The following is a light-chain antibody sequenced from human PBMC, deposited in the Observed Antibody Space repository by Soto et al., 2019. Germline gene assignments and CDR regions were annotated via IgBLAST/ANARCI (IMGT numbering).Light chain of an antibody. CDR2: GAS. J-gene: IGKJ1*01. V-gene: IGKV3-15*01. CDR1: QSINSN. Sequence: ERVMTQSPATLSVSPGERATLSCRASQSINSNLAWYQQKPGQAPRLLIYGASTRATGIPARFSGSGSGTEFTLTISSLQSEDFAVYYCQQYNNWPKTFGHGAKVEIK. CDR3: QQYNNWPKT.